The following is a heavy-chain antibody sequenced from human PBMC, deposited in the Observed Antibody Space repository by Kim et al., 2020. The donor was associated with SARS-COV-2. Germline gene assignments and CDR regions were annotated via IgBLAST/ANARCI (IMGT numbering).Heavy chain of an antibody. V-gene: IGHV3-33*01. D-gene: IGHD1-26*01. J-gene: IGHJ4*02. CDR3: ARYPAGELVPYFDY. Sequence: ADSVKGRFTISRDNSKNTLYLQMNSLRAEDTAVYYCARYPAGELVPYFDYWGQGTLVTVSS.